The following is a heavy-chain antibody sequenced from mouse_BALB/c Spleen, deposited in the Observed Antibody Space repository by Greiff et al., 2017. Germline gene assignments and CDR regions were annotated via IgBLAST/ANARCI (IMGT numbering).Heavy chain of an antibody. D-gene: IGHD4-1*01. CDR3: ARDWDGGFAY. CDR2: IYPGDGDT. V-gene: IGHV1-87*01. CDR1: GYTFPSSW. J-gene: IGHJ3*01. Sequence: VQLQQSGAELARPGASVKLSCKASGYTFPSSWMRWVKQRPGRGLEWIGAIYPGDGDTRYTQKFKGKATLTADKSSSTAYMQLSSLASEDSAVYYCARDWDGGFAYWGQGTLVTVSA.